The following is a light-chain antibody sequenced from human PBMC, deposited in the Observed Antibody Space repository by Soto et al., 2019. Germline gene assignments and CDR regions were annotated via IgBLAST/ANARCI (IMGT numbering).Light chain of an antibody. CDR3: LQHNSYPRT. Sequence: IQVNHSPSSLSASMKERISIXLRASQGIRTDLGWYQQKPGKAPKRLTYSASSLQSGVPSRFSGSGSGTEFTLTISSLQPEDFATYCCLQHNSYPRTFGQGTKV. CDR2: SAS. V-gene: IGKV1-17*01. J-gene: IGKJ1*01. CDR1: QGIRTD.